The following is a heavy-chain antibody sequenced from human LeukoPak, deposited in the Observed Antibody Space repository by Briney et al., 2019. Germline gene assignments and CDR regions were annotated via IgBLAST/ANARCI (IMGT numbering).Heavy chain of an antibody. D-gene: IGHD3-16*01. CDR1: GFVFSIYT. V-gene: IGHV3-64D*06. CDR3: VKDFGRVRGTPDS. J-gene: IGHJ4*02. Sequence: GGSLRLSCSASGFVFSIYTMYWVRQAPGKGPEYVSTISGSGNGGSIYYADSVKGRYTISRDDSKSILYLQMNGLRSEDTAVYYCVKDFGRVRGTPDSWGQGTLVTVSS. CDR2: ISGSGNGGSI.